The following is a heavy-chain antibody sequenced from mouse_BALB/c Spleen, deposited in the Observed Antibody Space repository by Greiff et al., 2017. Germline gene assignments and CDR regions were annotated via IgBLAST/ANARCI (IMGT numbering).Heavy chain of an antibody. J-gene: IGHJ4*01. CDR3: TRKEYGNYEDAMDY. V-gene: IGHV1-5*01. CDR2: IYPGNSDT. D-gene: IGHD2-10*02. CDR1: GYTFTSYW. Sequence: EVQLQQSGTVLARPGASVKMSCKASGYTFTSYWMHWVKQRPGQGLEWIGAIYPGNSDTSYNQKFKGKAKLTAVTSTSTAYMELSSLTNEDSAVYYCTRKEYGNYEDAMDYWGQGTSVTVSS.